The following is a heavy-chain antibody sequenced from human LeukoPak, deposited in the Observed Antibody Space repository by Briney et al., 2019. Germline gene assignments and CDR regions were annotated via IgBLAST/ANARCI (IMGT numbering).Heavy chain of an antibody. CDR2: ICGSPGDT. Sequence: GGSLRLSCVVSGFTFRSYAMSWVRQGPGKGLEWVSAICGSPGDTYYADSVKGRFTISRDNYKNTVYLQMNSLRAEDTAVYFCAKVGLGYGGYDSGGYAYGNWGQGTLVTVSS. CDR3: AKVGLGYGGYDSGGYAYGN. V-gene: IGHV3-23*01. CDR1: GFTFRSYA. D-gene: IGHD5-12*01. J-gene: IGHJ4*02.